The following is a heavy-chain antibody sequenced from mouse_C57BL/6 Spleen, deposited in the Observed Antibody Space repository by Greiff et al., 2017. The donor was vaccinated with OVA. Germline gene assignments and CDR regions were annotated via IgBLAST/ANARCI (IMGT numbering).Heavy chain of an antibody. CDR3: AILSPTPFAY. Sequence: QVQLQQSGAELARPGASVKMSCKASGYTFTSYTMHWVKQRPGQGLEWIGYINPSSGYTKYNQKFKDKATLTADKSSSTAYMQLSSLTSEDSAVYYCAILSPTPFAYWGQGTLVTVSA. V-gene: IGHV1-4*01. CDR2: INPSSGYT. J-gene: IGHJ3*01. D-gene: IGHD1-1*02. CDR1: GYTFTSYT.